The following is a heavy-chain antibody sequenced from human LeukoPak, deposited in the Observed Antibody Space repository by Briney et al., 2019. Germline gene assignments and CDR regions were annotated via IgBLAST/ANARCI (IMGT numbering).Heavy chain of an antibody. CDR1: GYTFTSYG. Sequence: GASVKVSCKASGYTFTSYGISWVRQAPGQELEWMGWISAYNGNTNYAQKLQGRVTMTTDTSTSTAYMELRRLRSDDTAVYYCARDSRITIFGVVITFDYWGQGTLVTVSS. CDR2: ISAYNGNT. D-gene: IGHD3-3*01. J-gene: IGHJ4*02. CDR3: ARDSRITIFGVVITFDY. V-gene: IGHV1-18*01.